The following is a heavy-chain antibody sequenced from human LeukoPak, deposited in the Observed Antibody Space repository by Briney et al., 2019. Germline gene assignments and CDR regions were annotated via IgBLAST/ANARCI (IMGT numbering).Heavy chain of an antibody. Sequence: SETLSLTCTVSGGAISSYYWSWIRQPPGKGLEWIGYIYYSGSTNYNPSLKSRVTISVDTSKNQFSLKLSSVTAADTAVYYCARARSGYCSSTSCHGAYYYGMDVWGQGTTVTVSS. J-gene: IGHJ6*02. CDR1: GGAISSYY. D-gene: IGHD2-2*01. CDR2: IYYSGST. CDR3: ARARSGYCSSTSCHGAYYYGMDV. V-gene: IGHV4-59*01.